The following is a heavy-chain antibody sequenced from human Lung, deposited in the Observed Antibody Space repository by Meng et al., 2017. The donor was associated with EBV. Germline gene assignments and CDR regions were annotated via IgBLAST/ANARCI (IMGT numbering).Heavy chain of an antibody. CDR2: INHSGRT. CDR3: ARGGDWQYYGVYFDY. D-gene: IGHD4-17*01. J-gene: IGHJ4*02. CDR1: GGSFRGYY. Sequence: QVHLQWWGAGLLKPSGTLSLTCAVYGGSFRGYYWSWIRQPPGKGLEWIGEINHSGRTNYNPSLKSRVTISVDTSKNQFSLKLSSVTAADTAVYYCARGGDWQYYGVYFDYWGQGTLVTVSS. V-gene: IGHV4-34*01.